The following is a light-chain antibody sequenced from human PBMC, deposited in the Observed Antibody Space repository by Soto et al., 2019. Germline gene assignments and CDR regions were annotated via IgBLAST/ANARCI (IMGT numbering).Light chain of an antibody. CDR2: DAS. J-gene: IGKJ1*01. CDR1: QSVGST. Sequence: EIVMTQSPATLSVSPGERATLSCRASQSVGSTLAWYQQKVGQAPRLLIYDASARATGIPARFSGSGSGTEFTLTISRLQSEDFAVYYCHQYNDWPETFGQGTKVEIK. V-gene: IGKV3-15*01. CDR3: HQYNDWPET.